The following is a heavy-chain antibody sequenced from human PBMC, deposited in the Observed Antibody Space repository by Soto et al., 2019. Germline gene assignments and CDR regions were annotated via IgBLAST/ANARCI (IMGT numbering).Heavy chain of an antibody. J-gene: IGHJ5*02. V-gene: IGHV1-18*01. CDR1: GYTFTSYG. CDR2: ISAYNGNT. Sequence: GASVKVSCKASGYTFTSYGISWVRQAPGRGLEWMGWISAYNGNTNYAQKLQGRVTMTTDTSTSTAYMELRSLRSDDTAVYYCARDTPFYDFWSGYYSFWFDPWGQGTLVTVSS. D-gene: IGHD3-3*01. CDR3: ARDTPFYDFWSGYYSFWFDP.